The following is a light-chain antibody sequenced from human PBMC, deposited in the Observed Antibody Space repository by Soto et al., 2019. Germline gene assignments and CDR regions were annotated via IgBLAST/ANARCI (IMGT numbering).Light chain of an antibody. J-gene: IGKJ5*01. Sequence: EIVLTQSPASLALSPGERATLSCRASLSVSGYLAWYQQRPNQAPRLLIHGTSNRATGIPPRFSGEGSGTDFTLTISSLEHEDSAVYYCQQRATFGQGTRLEIK. CDR1: LSVSGY. CDR2: GTS. CDR3: QQRAT. V-gene: IGKV3-11*01.